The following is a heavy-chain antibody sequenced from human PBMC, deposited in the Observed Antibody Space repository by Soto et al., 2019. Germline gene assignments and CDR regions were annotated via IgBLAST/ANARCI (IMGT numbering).Heavy chain of an antibody. J-gene: IGHJ3*02. D-gene: IGHD2-15*01. V-gene: IGHV1-8*01. CDR1: GYSFTSYD. CDR3: ARYPYTSYCSDGSCSYDAFDI. Sequence: QVQMVQSGAEVKKPGASVKVSCRASGYSFTSYDVNWVRQATGQGLEWMGWMNHNSGNTAFAQKFPGRVTMTRETPISKAYMELSGLRSEDTAVSYCARYPYTSYCSDGSCSYDAFDIWGQGTVVTVSS. CDR2: MNHNSGNT.